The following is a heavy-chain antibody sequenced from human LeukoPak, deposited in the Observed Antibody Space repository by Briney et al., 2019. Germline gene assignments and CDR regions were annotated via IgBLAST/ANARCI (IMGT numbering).Heavy chain of an antibody. D-gene: IGHD6-19*01. J-gene: IGHJ4*02. CDR1: GGSISSYY. Sequence: SETLSLTCAVSGGSISSYYWSWIRQPPGKGLEWIGYIYYSGSTNYNPSFKSRVTMSVDTSKNQFSLKLSSVTAADTAVYYCARCRRSWQWPDFDYWGQGTLVTVSS. CDR3: ARCRRSWQWPDFDY. V-gene: IGHV4-59*01. CDR2: IYYSGST.